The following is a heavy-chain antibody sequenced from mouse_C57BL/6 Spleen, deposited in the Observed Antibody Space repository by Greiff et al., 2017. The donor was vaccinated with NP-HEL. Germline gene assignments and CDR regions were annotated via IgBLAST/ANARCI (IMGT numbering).Heavy chain of an antibody. D-gene: IGHD1-1*01. CDR2: ISSGSSTI. Sequence: EVQVVESGGGLVKPGGSLKLSCAASGFTFSDYGMHWVRQAPEKGLEWVAYISSGSSTIYYADTVKGRFTISRDNAKNTLFLQMTSLRSEDTAMYYCARPMYYYGSSYFDYWGQGTTLTVSS. CDR1: GFTFSDYG. J-gene: IGHJ2*01. CDR3: ARPMYYYGSSYFDY. V-gene: IGHV5-17*01.